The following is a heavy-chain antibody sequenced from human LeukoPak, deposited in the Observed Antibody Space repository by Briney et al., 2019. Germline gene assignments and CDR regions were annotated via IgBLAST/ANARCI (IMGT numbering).Heavy chain of an antibody. J-gene: IGHJ6*03. Sequence: PWGTLSLTCAVSGGSISSSNWWSWVRQPPGKGLEWIGEIYHSGSTNYNPSLKSRVTISVDKSKNQFSLKLSSVTAADTAVYYCARGRILRIAKYYMDVWGKGTTVTISS. V-gene: IGHV4-4*02. D-gene: IGHD2-15*01. CDR1: GGSISSSNW. CDR2: IYHSGST. CDR3: ARGRILRIAKYYMDV.